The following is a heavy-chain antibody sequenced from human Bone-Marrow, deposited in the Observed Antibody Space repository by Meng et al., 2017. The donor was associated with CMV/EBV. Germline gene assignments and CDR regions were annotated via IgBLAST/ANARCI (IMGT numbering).Heavy chain of an antibody. Sequence: ASVKVSCKASGYTFSGNYVHWLRQAPGQGLEWMGWISAYNGNTNYAQKLQGRVTMTTDTSTSTAYMELRSLRSDDTAVYYCASSFDWGQGTLVTVSS. V-gene: IGHV1-18*04. J-gene: IGHJ4*02. CDR2: ISAYNGNT. CDR3: ASSFD. CDR1: GYTFSGNY.